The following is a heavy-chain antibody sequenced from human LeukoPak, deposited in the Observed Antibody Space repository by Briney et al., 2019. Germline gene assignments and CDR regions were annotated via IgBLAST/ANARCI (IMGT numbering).Heavy chain of an antibody. J-gene: IGHJ4*02. CDR3: AKGLDSSSWYLFAY. Sequence: PGGSLRLSCAASGFTFSSYAMSWVRQAPGKGLEWVSGISWNSGSIGYADSVKGRFTISRDNAKNSLYLHMNSLRAEDTALYYCAKGLDSSSWYLFAYWGQGTLVTVSS. V-gene: IGHV3-9*01. CDR2: ISWNSGSI. CDR1: GFTFSSYA. D-gene: IGHD6-13*01.